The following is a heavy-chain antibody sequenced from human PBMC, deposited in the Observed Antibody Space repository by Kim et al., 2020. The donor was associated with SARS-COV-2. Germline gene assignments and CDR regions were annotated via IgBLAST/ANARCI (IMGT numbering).Heavy chain of an antibody. J-gene: IGHJ5*02. CDR1: GGSISYSY. V-gene: IGHV4-59*08. CDR2: IYYSGST. D-gene: IGHD3-10*01. Sequence: SETLSLTCTVSGGSISYSYWCWIWQPPGKGLEWIGYIYYSGSTKYNPSLKNQVTISVNTSKNQFSLTLSLVTAADTAVYYCASHAIGESLNWYDPWGQGTLVTVSP. CDR3: ASHAIGESLNWYDP.